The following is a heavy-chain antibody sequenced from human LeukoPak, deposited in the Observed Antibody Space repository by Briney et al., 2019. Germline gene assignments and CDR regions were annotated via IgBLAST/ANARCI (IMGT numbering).Heavy chain of an antibody. J-gene: IGHJ5*02. D-gene: IGHD5-12*01. V-gene: IGHV1-18*01. CDR1: GYTFTSYG. Sequence: ASVKVSCKASGYTFTSYGISWVRQAPGQGLEWMGWISAYNGNTNYAQKLQGRVTMTTDTSTSTAYMELRRLRSDDTAVYYCAGAGGYDPCTLVDAWGQGTLVTVSS. CDR3: AGAGGYDPCTLVDA. CDR2: ISAYNGNT.